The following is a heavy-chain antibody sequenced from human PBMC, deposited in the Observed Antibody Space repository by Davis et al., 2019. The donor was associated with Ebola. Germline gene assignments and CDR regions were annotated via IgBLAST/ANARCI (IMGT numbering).Heavy chain of an antibody. CDR3: ARDRGGDYSFDY. J-gene: IGHJ4*02. Sequence: GGSLRLSCAASGFTFSSYAMSWVRQAPGKGLEWVSAISGSGGSTYYADSVKGRFTISRDNSKNTLYLQMNSLRAEDTAVYYCARDRGGDYSFDYWGQGTLVTVSS. V-gene: IGHV3-23*01. D-gene: IGHD3-10*01. CDR2: ISGSGGST. CDR1: GFTFSSYA.